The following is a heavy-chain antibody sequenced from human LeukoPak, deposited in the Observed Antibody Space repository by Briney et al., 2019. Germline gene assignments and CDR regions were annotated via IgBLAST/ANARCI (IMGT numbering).Heavy chain of an antibody. V-gene: IGHV3-7*01. Sequence: GGSLRLSCAASGFTFSSYWMSWVRQAPGKGLEWVANIKQDGSEKYYVDSVKGRFTISRDNAKNSLYLQMNSLRAEDTAVYYCAKDSESSRDSSGYYYVRLGPTRFHHDYWGQGTLVTVSS. D-gene: IGHD3-22*01. CDR2: IKQDGSEK. CDR3: AKDSESSRDSSGYYYVRLGPTRFHHDY. J-gene: IGHJ4*02. CDR1: GFTFSSYW.